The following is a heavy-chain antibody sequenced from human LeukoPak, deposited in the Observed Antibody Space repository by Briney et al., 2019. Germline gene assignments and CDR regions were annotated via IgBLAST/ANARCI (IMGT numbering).Heavy chain of an antibody. CDR3: ARDRGLWFGELLDY. J-gene: IGHJ4*02. V-gene: IGHV4-4*02. CDR1: GGSISSSNW. D-gene: IGHD3-10*01. CDR2: VYYSGTT. Sequence: SGTLSLTCAVSGGSISSSNWWSWVRQPPGKGLEWIGYVYYSGTTNYNPSLKSRVTISVDTSKNQFSLKLNSVTAADTAVYYCARDRGLWFGELLDYWGPGTLVTVSS.